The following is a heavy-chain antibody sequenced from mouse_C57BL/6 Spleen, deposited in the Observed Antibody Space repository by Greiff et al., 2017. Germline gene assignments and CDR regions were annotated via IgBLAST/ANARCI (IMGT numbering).Heavy chain of an antibody. D-gene: IGHD2-1*01. CDR2: IDPETGGT. CDR1: GYTFTDYE. Sequence: QVTLKVSGAELVRPGASVTLSCKASGYTFTDYEMHWVKQTPVHGLEWIGAIDPETGGTAYNQKFKGKAILTADKSSSTAYMELRSLTSEDSAVYYCTGYGNYVGWYFDVWGTGATVTVSS. J-gene: IGHJ1*03. CDR3: TGYGNYVGWYFDV. V-gene: IGHV1-15*01.